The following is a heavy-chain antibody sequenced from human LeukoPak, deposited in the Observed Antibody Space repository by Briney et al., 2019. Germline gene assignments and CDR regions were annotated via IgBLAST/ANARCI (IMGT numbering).Heavy chain of an antibody. CDR1: GFTVSSNY. CDR2: IKQDGSEK. CDR3: ASGYNSDY. Sequence: GGSLRLSCAASGFTVSSNYMSWVRQAPGKGLEWVANIKQDGSEKNYVDSVKGRFTISRDNAKNSLYLQMNSLRVEDTAVYYCASGYNSDYWGQGTLVTVSS. D-gene: IGHD1-20*01. J-gene: IGHJ4*02. V-gene: IGHV3-7*01.